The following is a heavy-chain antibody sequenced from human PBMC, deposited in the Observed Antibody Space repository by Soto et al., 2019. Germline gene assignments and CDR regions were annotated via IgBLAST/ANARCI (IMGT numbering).Heavy chain of an antibody. CDR3: AKGASTTVFAFNDY. V-gene: IGHV3-9*01. D-gene: IGHD4-17*01. CDR2: ISWNSGNL. Sequence: EVQLVESGGGLLQPGRSLRLSCAASGFTFDDYAMHWVRQGPGKGLEWVSSISWNSGNLGYADSVKGRFTISRDNAKNSLYLQMNSLRGEDTALYYCAKGASTTVFAFNDYWGQGTLVTVSS. J-gene: IGHJ4*02. CDR1: GFTFDDYA.